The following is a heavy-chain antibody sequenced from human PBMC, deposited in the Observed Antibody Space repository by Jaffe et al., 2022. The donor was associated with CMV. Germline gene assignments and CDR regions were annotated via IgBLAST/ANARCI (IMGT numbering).Heavy chain of an antibody. D-gene: IGHD5-12*01. CDR2: IRSKAYGGTT. CDR1: GFTFGDYA. CDR3: TRDRYSGYDWYYYGMDV. V-gene: IGHV3-49*05. Sequence: EVQLVESGGGLVKPGRSLRLSCTASGFTFGDYAMSWFRQAPGKGLEWVGFIRSKAYGGTTEYAASVKGRFTISRDDSKSIAYLQMNSLKTEDTAVYYCTRDRYSGYDWYYYGMDVWGQGTTVTVSS. J-gene: IGHJ6*02.